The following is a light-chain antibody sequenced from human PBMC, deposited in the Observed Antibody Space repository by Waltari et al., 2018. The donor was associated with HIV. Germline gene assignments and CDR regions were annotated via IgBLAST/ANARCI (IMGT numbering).Light chain of an antibody. V-gene: IGKV3-15*01. J-gene: IGKJ4*01. CDR2: GAS. Sequence: LMTPSPATVSVSPAARVTLACTASHSIFNNVAWYQQRRGQAPKLVIYGASTRVTGVPDRFSGSGSGTEFTLTISSVQSEDFALYFCQQYNDWLALTFGGGTKVEV. CDR3: QQYNDWLALT. CDR1: HSIFNN.